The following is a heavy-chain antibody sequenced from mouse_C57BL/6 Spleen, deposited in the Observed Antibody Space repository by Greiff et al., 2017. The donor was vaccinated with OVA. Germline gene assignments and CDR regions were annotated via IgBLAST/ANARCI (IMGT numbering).Heavy chain of an antibody. CDR2: ISSGSSTI. D-gene: IGHD1-1*01. CDR1: GFTFSDYG. Sequence: DVMLVESGGGLVKPGGSLKLSCAASGFTFSDYGMHWVRQAPEKGLEWVAYISSGSSTIYYADTVKGRFTISRDNAKNTLFLQMTSLRSEDTAMYYCARSYGSSPDYWGQGTTLTVSS. V-gene: IGHV5-17*01. CDR3: ARSYGSSPDY. J-gene: IGHJ2*01.